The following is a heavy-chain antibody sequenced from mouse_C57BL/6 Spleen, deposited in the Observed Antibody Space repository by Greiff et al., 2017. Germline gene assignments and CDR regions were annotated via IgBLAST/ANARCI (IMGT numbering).Heavy chain of an antibody. CDR1: GYTFTNYW. J-gene: IGHJ1*03. Sequence: VKLQESGAELVRPGTSVKMSCKASGYTFTNYWIGWAKQRPGHGLEWIGDIYPGGGYTNYNEKFKGKATLTADKSSSTAYMQFSSLTSEDSAIYYCARYYYGSSSGFDVWGTGTTVTVSS. CDR3: ARYYYGSSSGFDV. CDR2: IYPGGGYT. D-gene: IGHD1-1*01. V-gene: IGHV1-63*01.